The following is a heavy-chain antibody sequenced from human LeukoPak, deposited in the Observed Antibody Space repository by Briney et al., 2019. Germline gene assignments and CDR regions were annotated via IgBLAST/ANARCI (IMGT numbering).Heavy chain of an antibody. CDR2: IYSGGST. CDR1: GFTVSSNY. V-gene: IGHV3-53*01. J-gene: IGHJ4*02. D-gene: IGHD3-9*01. CDR3: AKVNYDILTGYYSNFDY. Sequence: PGGSLRLSCAASGFTVSSNYMSRVRQAPGKGLEWVSVIYSGGSTYYADSVKGRFTISRDNSENTLSLQMYSLRAEDTAVYYCAKVNYDILTGYYSNFDYWGQGTLVTVSS.